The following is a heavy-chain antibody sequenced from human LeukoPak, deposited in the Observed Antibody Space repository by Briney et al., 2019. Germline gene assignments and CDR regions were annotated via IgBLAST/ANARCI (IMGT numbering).Heavy chain of an antibody. CDR2: ISYSGRT. CDR3: ARDDGPRYFQQ. J-gene: IGHJ1*01. Sequence: PSETLSLTCTVSGASISSGGSYWSWIRQHPWRGLECIGYISYSGRTYYNPSHKSRVTISVDTSKNQFSLRLSSATAADTAVYYCARDDGPRYFQQWGQGTLVTVSS. V-gene: IGHV4-31*03. D-gene: IGHD4-17*01. CDR1: GASISSGGSY.